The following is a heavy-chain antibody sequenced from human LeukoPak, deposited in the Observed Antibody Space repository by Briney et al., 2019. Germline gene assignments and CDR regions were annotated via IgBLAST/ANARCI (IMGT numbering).Heavy chain of an antibody. CDR1: GYTFTDYY. D-gene: IGHD7-27*01. J-gene: IGHJ4*02. CDR2: ITPKNGGT. V-gene: IGHV1-2*02. Sequence: ASVKVSCKASGYTFTDYYTHWVRQAPGQGLEWMGWITPKNGGTNYAQKFQGRVIMTGDTSITTAYMELSSLRSDDTAVYYCARGDWGSFKSPDSWGQGTLVTVSS. CDR3: ARGDWGSFKSPDS.